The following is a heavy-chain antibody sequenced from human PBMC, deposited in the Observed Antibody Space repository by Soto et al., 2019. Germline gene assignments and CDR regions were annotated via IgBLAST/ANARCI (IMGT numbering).Heavy chain of an antibody. CDR2: IIPMFGTT. D-gene: IGHD6-13*01. CDR1: GGTFNSHA. CDR3: AGHIPGGSIWYSTAFDP. Sequence: QVQLTQSGPEVKKPGSSVKVSCKASGGTFNSHALTWVRQAPGQGLEWVGGIIPMFGTTNYAQKFQGRVTITADESTSAVYMELNSLRSEDTAVYYCAGHIPGGSIWYSTAFDPWGQGTLVTVSS. J-gene: IGHJ5*02. V-gene: IGHV1-69*01.